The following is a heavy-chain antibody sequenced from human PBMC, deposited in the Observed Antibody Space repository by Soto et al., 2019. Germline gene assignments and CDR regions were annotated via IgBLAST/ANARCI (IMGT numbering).Heavy chain of an antibody. CDR1: GFTFSDYY. CDR2: ISSSGSTI. V-gene: IGHV3-11*01. Sequence: GGSLRLSCAASGFTFSDYYMSWIRQAPGKGLEWVSYISSSGSTIYYADSVKGRFTISRDNAKNSLYLQMNSLRAEDTAVYYCARVLDYLAECSFDYWGQGTLVTVSS. J-gene: IGHJ4*02. CDR3: ARVLDYLAECSFDY. D-gene: IGHD3-10*02.